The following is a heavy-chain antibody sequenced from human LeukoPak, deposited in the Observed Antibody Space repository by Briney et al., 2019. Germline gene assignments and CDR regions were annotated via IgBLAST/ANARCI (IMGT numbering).Heavy chain of an antibody. J-gene: IGHJ3*02. D-gene: IGHD6-13*01. V-gene: IGHV1-8*03. CDR3: ARGLLSYSSSWSYAFDI. CDR1: GYTFTSYD. CDR2: MNPNSGNT. Sequence: ASVEVSCKASGYTFTSYDINWVRQATGQGLEWMGWMNPNSGNTGYAQKFQGRVTITRNTSISTAYMELSSLRSEDTAVYYCARGLLSYSSSWSYAFDIWGQGTMVTVSS.